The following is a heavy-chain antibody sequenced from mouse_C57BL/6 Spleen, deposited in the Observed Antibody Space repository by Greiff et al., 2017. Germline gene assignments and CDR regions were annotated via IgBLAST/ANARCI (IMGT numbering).Heavy chain of an antibody. CDR1: GYSITSGYY. V-gene: IGHV3-6*01. CDR2: ISYDGSN. CDR3: ARENIDIVTSYYYAMDY. J-gene: IGHJ4*01. Sequence: EVKLQESGPGLVKPSQSLSLSCSVSGYSITSGYYWNWIRPFPGNKLEWMGLISYDGSNNYNPSLKNRITFTRDTSKNPFFLKLNSVTTEDTATYYFARENIDIVTSYYYAMDYWGQGTSVTVSS. D-gene: IGHD2-5*01.